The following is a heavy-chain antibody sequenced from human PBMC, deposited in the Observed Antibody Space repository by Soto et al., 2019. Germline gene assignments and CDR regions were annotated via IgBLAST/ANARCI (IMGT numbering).Heavy chain of an antibody. Sequence: GGSLRLSCAASGFNFSHYGMHWLRQAPGKGLEWVAVLSYDGSVRASADSVKGRFSISRDDSKNTLYLQMDSLRAEDTAVYYCAKSRLGGTSYYYYGMDVWGQGTTVTV. CDR2: LSYDGSVR. V-gene: IGHV3-30*18. J-gene: IGHJ6*02. CDR3: AKSRLGGTSYYYYGMDV. CDR1: GFNFSHYG. D-gene: IGHD1-26*01.